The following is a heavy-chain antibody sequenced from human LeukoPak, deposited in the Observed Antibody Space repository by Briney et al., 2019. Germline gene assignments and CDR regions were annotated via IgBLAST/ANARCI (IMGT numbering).Heavy chain of an antibody. CDR1: GYAFTTSD. V-gene: IGHV1-8*01. Sequence: ASVKVSCKASGYAFTTSDINWVRQATGQGLEWMGWMSPYGGNTRYAQKFQARITMTRNTSASTAYMELSSLTSEDTAVYYCAISANWKNWYFDLWGRGTLVTVSS. CDR2: MSPYGGNT. CDR3: AISANWKNWYFDL. D-gene: IGHD1-20*01. J-gene: IGHJ2*01.